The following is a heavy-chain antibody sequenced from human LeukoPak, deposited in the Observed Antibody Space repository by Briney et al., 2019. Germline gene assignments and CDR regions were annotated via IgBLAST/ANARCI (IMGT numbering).Heavy chain of an antibody. Sequence: GGSLRLSCAASGFTFSSYAMGWVRQAPGEGLEWVSAISGSGGSTYYADSVKGRFTISRDNSKNTLYLQMNSLRAEDTAVYYCAKDGYCSGGSCYFPDYWGQGTLVTVSS. D-gene: IGHD2-15*01. CDR1: GFTFSSYA. CDR3: AKDGYCSGGSCYFPDY. J-gene: IGHJ4*02. V-gene: IGHV3-23*01. CDR2: ISGSGGST.